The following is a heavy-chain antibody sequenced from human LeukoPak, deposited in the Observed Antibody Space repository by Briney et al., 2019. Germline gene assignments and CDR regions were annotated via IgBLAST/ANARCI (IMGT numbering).Heavy chain of an antibody. J-gene: IGHJ6*03. Sequence: GGSLRLSCAASGFTFSDYALGWVRQAPGRGLEWVATLSGSGAGTYYSGSVQGRFTISRDNSKRTLFLQMNSLRAEDTAVYYCAKGGRDIVVVPTAMASYYYYYMDVWGKGTTVTVSS. CDR3: AKGGRDIVVVPTAMASYYYYYMDV. CDR1: GFTFSDYA. CDR2: LSGSGAGT. V-gene: IGHV3-23*01. D-gene: IGHD2-2*01.